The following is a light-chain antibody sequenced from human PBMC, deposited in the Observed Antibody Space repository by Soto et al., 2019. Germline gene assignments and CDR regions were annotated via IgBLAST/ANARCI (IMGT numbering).Light chain of an antibody. Sequence: QSALTQPASVSGSPGQAITISCTGISSDVGGYNFVSWYQHHPGKAPKLMIYEVSNRPSGVSNRFSGSKSGNTASLTISGLQAEDEADYYCHSYTSTRKFVFGGGTKLTVL. CDR2: EVS. CDR1: SSDVGGYNF. V-gene: IGLV2-14*01. CDR3: HSYTSTRKFV. J-gene: IGLJ2*01.